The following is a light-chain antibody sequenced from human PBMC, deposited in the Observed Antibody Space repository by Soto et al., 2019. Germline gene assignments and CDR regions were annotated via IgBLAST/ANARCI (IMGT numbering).Light chain of an antibody. CDR3: LQYDNRSPWT. J-gene: IGKJ1*01. CDR2: GAS. V-gene: IGKV3-15*01. Sequence: EIMMTQSPSTLSGSPGDRATISCRASQTVGINLAWYQQKPGQAPRLLIYGASTRATGVPARFSGSGSGTEFTLPIDSRQSEDFALYYYLQYDNRSPWTFGQGTKVDIK. CDR1: QTVGIN.